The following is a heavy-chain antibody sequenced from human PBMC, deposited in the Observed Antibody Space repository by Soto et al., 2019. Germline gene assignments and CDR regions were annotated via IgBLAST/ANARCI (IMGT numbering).Heavy chain of an antibody. Sequence: GEALKISCKCSGYSFVCYWIPLVRTMPGKGLEWMGRIDPSDSQTYYSPSFRGHVTISATRSITTVFLQWSGLRASDTAMYYCARQIYDSDTGPNFQYYFDSWGQGTLVTVSS. CDR1: GYSFVCYW. V-gene: IGHV5-10-1*01. CDR2: IDPSDSQT. CDR3: ARQIYDSDTGPNFQYYFDS. D-gene: IGHD3-22*01. J-gene: IGHJ4*02.